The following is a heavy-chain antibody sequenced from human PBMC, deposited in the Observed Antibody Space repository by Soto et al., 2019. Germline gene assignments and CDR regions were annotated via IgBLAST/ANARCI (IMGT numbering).Heavy chain of an antibody. Sequence: GGSLRLSCAASGFTFSSYSMNWVRQAPGKGLEWVSYISSSSSTIYYADSVKGRFTISRDNAKNSLYLQMNSLRDEDTAVYYCARDRHYDGAWPPAGFDPWGQGTLVTVSS. CDR1: GFTFSSYS. V-gene: IGHV3-48*02. CDR3: ARDRHYDGAWPPAGFDP. CDR2: ISSSSSTI. D-gene: IGHD4-17*01. J-gene: IGHJ5*02.